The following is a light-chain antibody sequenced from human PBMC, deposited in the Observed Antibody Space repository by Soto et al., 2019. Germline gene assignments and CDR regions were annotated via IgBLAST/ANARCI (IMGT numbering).Light chain of an antibody. J-gene: IGKJ1*01. CDR1: QSISRG. CDR3: QHYSTVWA. CDR2: DAS. Sequence: DIQMTQSPATLSASVGDRVTITCRASQSISRGLAWYQQKPGKAPKVLIYDASTLESGVPSRISGSGSGTEFTLTITSLQPDDFATYFCQHYSTVWAFGQGTKVEIK. V-gene: IGKV1-5*01.